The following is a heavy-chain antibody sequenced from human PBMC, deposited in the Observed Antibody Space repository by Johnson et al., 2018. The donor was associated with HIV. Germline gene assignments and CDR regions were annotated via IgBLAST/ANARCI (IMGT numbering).Heavy chain of an antibody. CDR3: ARDGRDLVTRGSFDV. Sequence: VQLVESGGGLVQPGGSLRLSCAASGFTVSSNYMNWVRQAPGKGLEWVSVIFTVGDVYYADSVKGCLPISRDNSKNFLYLQMNSLRPEETAVYYCARDGRDLVTRGSFDVWGQGTVVTVS. V-gene: IGHV3-66*01. CDR2: IFTVGDV. CDR1: GFTVSSNY. J-gene: IGHJ3*01. D-gene: IGHD5-18*01.